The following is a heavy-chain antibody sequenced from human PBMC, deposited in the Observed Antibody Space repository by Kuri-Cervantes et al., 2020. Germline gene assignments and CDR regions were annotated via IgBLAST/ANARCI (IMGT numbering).Heavy chain of an antibody. CDR1: GFTFSSYA. CDR2: ISGSGGST. V-gene: IGHV3-23*01. D-gene: IGHD3-9*01. CDR3: AKVAVDWSLNYYYGMDV. J-gene: IGHJ6*02. Sequence: GESLKISCAASGFTFSSYAMSWVRQAPGKGLEWVSAISGSGGSTYYADSVKGRFTISRDNSKNTLYLQKNSLRAEDTAVYYCAKVAVDWSLNYYYGMDVWGQGTTVTVSS.